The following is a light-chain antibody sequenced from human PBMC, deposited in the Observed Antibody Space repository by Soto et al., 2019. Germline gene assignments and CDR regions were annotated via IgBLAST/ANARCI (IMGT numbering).Light chain of an antibody. CDR3: QQYGSSPPIT. CDR1: YSVSSSY. CDR2: GAS. J-gene: IGKJ5*01. V-gene: IGKV3-20*01. Sequence: EIVLTQSPGTLSLSPGESATLSCRASYSVSSSYLAWYQQKPGQAPRLLIYGASSRATGIPDRFSGSGFGTDFTLTISRLEPEDFAVYYCQQYGSSPPITFGQGTRLEIK.